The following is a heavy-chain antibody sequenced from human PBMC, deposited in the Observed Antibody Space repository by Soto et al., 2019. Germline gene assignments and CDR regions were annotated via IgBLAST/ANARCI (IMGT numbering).Heavy chain of an antibody. CDR1: GFTFSSYS. CDR3: ARDTEVVVITNDAFDI. Sequence: EVQLVESGGGLVKPGGSLRLSCAASGFTFSSYSMNWVRQAPGKGLEWVSSISSSSSYIYYADSVKGRFTISRDNAKNSLDLQMNTLRAADTAVYYCARDTEVVVITNDAFDIWGQGTMVTVSS. D-gene: IGHD3-22*01. CDR2: ISSSSSYI. V-gene: IGHV3-21*01. J-gene: IGHJ3*02.